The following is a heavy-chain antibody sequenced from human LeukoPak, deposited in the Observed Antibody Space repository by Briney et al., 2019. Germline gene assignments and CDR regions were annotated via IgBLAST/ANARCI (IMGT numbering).Heavy chain of an antibody. V-gene: IGHV3-30*18. J-gene: IGHJ4*02. D-gene: IGHD6-13*01. CDR1: GFTFSSYG. CDR3: AKGPMAAAALFDY. CDR2: ISYDGSNK. Sequence: GRSLRLSCAASGFTFSSYGMHWVRQAPGKGLEWVAVISYDGSNKYYADSVKGRFTISRDNSKNTLYLQMNSLRAEDTAVYYCAKGPMAAAALFDYWDQGTLVTVSS.